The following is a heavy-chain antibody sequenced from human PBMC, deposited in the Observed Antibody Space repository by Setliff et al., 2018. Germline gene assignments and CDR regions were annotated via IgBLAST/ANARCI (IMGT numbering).Heavy chain of an antibody. D-gene: IGHD3-22*01. CDR1: GYTFTSSG. CDR3: ASDRKKVGIRPSQAAFDI. Sequence: ASVKVSCKASGYTFTSSGILWVRQSPGHGLEWMGWISVYNGYRVYAQKLQGKVTMTTDTSTSTAYMELRSLRSDYTAVYYCASDRKKVGIRPSQAAFDIWGQGTMVTVSS. J-gene: IGHJ3*02. V-gene: IGHV1-18*01. CDR2: ISVYNGYR.